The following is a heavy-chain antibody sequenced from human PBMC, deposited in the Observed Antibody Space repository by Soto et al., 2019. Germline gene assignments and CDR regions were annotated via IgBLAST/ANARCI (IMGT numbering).Heavy chain of an antibody. D-gene: IGHD3-3*02. V-gene: IGHV4-59*01. J-gene: IGHJ5*01. Sequence: PSETLSLTCIVSGGSIGSFYWSWIRQPPGRGLEWIGYINYLGNTKYNPSLRGRITLSVDTSKNQISLKLTSVTPADTAVYFCASAPSIEFRHFGSW. CDR3: ASAPSIEFRHFGS. CDR2: INYLGNT. CDR1: GGSIGSFY.